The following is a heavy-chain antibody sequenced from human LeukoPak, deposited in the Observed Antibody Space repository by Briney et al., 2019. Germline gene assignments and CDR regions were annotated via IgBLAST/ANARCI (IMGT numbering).Heavy chain of an antibody. CDR2: IKQDGSGK. CDR3: ARVAPIDYYDSSGYFGPSNWFDP. J-gene: IGHJ5*02. D-gene: IGHD3-22*01. V-gene: IGHV3-7*01. CDR1: GFTFSSYW. Sequence: GGSLRLSCAASGFTFSSYWMSWVRQAPGKGLEWVANIKQDGSGKYYVDSVKGRFTISRDNAKNSLYLQMNSLRAEDTAVYYCARVAPIDYYDSSGYFGPSNWFDPWGQGTLVTVSS.